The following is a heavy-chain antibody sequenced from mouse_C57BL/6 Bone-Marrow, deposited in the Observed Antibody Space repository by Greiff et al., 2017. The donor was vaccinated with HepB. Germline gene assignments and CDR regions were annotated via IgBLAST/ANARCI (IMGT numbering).Heavy chain of an antibody. V-gene: IGHV5-9-1*02. CDR2: ISSGGDYI. Sequence: DVMLVESGEGLVKPGGSLKLSCAASGFTFSSYAMSWVRQTPEKRLEWVAYISSGGDYIYYADTVKGRFTISRDNARNTLYLQMSSLKSEDTAMYYCTRAGYYGSSFVWYCDVGGRGTTVTVSA. CDR1: GFTFSSYA. CDR3: TRAGYYGSSFVWYCDV. J-gene: IGHJ1*03. D-gene: IGHD1-1*01.